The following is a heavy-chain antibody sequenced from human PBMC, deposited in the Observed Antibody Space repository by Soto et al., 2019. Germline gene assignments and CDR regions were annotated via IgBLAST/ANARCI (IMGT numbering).Heavy chain of an antibody. V-gene: IGHV4-39*01. CDR2: IYNSGST. D-gene: IGHD3-10*01. Sequence: QLQLQESGPGLVKPSETLSLTCTVSGGSISSSSYYWGWIRQPPGKVLEWIGNIYNSGSTYYNPSLKSRVTISVDTSKNRFSLKLSSVTAADTATYYCASPITMVRGVRYFDYWGQGTLVTVSS. CDR3: ASPITMVRGVRYFDY. CDR1: GGSISSSSYY. J-gene: IGHJ4*02.